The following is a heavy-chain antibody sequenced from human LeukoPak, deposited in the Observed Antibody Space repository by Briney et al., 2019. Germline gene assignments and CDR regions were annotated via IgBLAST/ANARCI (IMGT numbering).Heavy chain of an antibody. CDR1: GFTVSSNY. V-gene: IGHV3-74*01. Sequence: PGGSLRLSCAASGFTVSSNYMSWVRQAPGKGLVWVSRINGDGSNTVYADSVKGRFTISRDNAKNTLSLQMNSLRAEDTAVYYCASSLAYCGGDCHAAFDYWGQGTLVTASS. CDR3: ASSLAYCGGDCHAAFDY. CDR2: INGDGSNT. J-gene: IGHJ4*02. D-gene: IGHD2-21*02.